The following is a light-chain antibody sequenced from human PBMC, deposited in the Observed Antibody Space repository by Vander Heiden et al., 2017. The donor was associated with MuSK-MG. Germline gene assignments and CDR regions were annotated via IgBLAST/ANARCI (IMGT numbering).Light chain of an antibody. V-gene: IGKV3-15*01. CDR2: GAS. CDR3: QQNDNWHPIT. Sequence: EIVMTQSPATLSVSAGERATLSCRASQSVSNNLAWYHQRPGQAPRLLIYGASTRDTGIPARFSGSGYGKEFTLTISSRQSEDFAVYYCQQNDNWHPITFGQGTQLEIK. CDR1: QSVSNN. J-gene: IGKJ5*01.